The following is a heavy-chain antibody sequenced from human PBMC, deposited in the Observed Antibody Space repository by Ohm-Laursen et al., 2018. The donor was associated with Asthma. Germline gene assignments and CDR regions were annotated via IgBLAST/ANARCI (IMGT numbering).Heavy chain of an antibody. CDR1: GGSISSGGYS. D-gene: IGHD3-10*01. CDR3: ARVITMVRGVYYYGMDV. J-gene: IGHJ6*02. Sequence: SDTLSLTCAVSGGSISSGGYSWSWIRQPPGKGLEWIGHIYYSGSTTYNPSLKSRVTISVDTSKNQFSLKLSSVTAADTAVYYCARVITMVRGVYYYGMDVWGQGTTVTVSS. CDR2: IYYSGST. V-gene: IGHV4-61*08.